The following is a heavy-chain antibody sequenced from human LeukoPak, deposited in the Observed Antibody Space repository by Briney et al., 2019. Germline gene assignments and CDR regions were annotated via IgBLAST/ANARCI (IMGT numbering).Heavy chain of an antibody. V-gene: IGHV3-21*01. CDR3: ARDYDYVWGSYRPAVDY. CDR2: ISSSSSYI. Sequence: GGPLRLSCAASGFTFSSYSMNWVRQAPGKGLEWVSSISSSSSYIYYADSVKGRFTISRDNAKNSLYLQMNSLRAEDTAVYYCARDYDYVWGSYRPAVDYWGQGTLVTVSS. D-gene: IGHD3-16*02. CDR1: GFTFSSYS. J-gene: IGHJ4*02.